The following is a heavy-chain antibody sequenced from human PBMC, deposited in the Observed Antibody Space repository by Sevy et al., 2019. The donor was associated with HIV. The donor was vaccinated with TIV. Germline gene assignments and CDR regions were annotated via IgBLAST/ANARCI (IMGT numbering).Heavy chain of an antibody. D-gene: IGHD3-16*01. Sequence: GGSLRLSCAASGFTFNTHAMHWVRQAPGKGLEWVAVIAYGGSTNYYADSVKGRFTISRDNSKNTLYLQMDSLRPDATALYYCATARAVSSYTYSFGMDVWGQGTTVTVSS. V-gene: IGHV3-30*04. CDR3: ATARAVSSYTYSFGMDV. CDR2: IAYGGSTN. CDR1: GFTFNTHA. J-gene: IGHJ6*02.